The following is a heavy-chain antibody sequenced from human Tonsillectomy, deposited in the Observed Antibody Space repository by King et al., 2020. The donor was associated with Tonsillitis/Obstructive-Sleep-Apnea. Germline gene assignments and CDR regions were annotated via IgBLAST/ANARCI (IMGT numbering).Heavy chain of an antibody. CDR3: ARAAQQLPQGFYP. Sequence: VQLVESGGGLVKPGGSLRLSCAASGFTFSSYSMNWVRQATGKGLEWVSAISSSSSYIYYAESVKDRFTIYRDNDKNSLYLQMNSLRVEHTAVYYCARAAQQLPQGFYPWGQGTLFTVSS. CDR1: GFTFSSYS. D-gene: IGHD6-13*01. CDR2: ISSSSSYI. J-gene: IGHJ5*02. V-gene: IGHV3-21*01.